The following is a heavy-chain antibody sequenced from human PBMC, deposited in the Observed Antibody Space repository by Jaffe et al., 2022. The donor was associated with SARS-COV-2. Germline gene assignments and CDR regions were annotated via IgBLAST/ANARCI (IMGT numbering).Heavy chain of an antibody. V-gene: IGHV5-51*01. CDR1: GYSFTSYW. CDR3: ARQGLLDDSSGYYSGYYYYGMDV. CDR2: IYPGDSDT. Sequence: EVQLVQSGAEVKKPGESLKISCKGSGYSFTSYWIGWVRQMPGKGLEWMGIIYPGDSDTRYSPSFQGQVTISADKSISTAYLQWSSLKASDTAMYYCARQGLLDDSSGYYSGYYYYGMDVWGQGTTVTVSS. J-gene: IGHJ6*02. D-gene: IGHD3-22*01.